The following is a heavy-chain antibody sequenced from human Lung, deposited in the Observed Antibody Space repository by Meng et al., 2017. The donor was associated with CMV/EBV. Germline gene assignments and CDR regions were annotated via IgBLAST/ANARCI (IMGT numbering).Heavy chain of an antibody. V-gene: IGHV1-2*02. CDR3: ARDNNWSPDY. J-gene: IGHJ4*02. Sequence: AXVXVSCKASGYTFTAHFFHWVRQAPGQGLEWMGWIHPHRGNTNYAQQFQGRVTLTTDTSINTGYMELTRLTSDDTAVYYCARDNNWSPDYWGQGTLVNVSS. CDR2: IHPHRGNT. D-gene: IGHD1-1*01. CDR1: GYTFTAHF.